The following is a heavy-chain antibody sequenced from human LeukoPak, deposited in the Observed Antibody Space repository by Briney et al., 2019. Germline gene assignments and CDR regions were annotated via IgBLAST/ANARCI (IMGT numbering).Heavy chain of an antibody. V-gene: IGHV3-21*01. CDR1: GFTFSSYT. Sequence: PGGSLRLSCAAPGFTFSSYTMNWVRQAPGKGLEWVSSISSSSSYIYYADSVKGRFTISRDNAKNSLYLQMDSLRAEDTAVYYCARTRIGYCSGGSCYRYPFDYWGQGTLVTVSS. CDR2: ISSSSSYI. CDR3: ARTRIGYCSGGSCYRYPFDY. D-gene: IGHD2-15*01. J-gene: IGHJ4*02.